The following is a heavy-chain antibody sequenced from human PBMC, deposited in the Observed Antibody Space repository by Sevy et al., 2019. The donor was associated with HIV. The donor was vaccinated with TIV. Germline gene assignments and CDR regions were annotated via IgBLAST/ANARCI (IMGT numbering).Heavy chain of an antibody. CDR1: GFTFSSYS. V-gene: IGHV3-21*01. Sequence: GGSLRLSCAASGFTFSSYSMNWVRQAPGKELEWVSSISSSSSYIYYADSVKGRFTISRDNAKNSLYLQMNSLRAEDTAVYYCAREESESRGYFDYWGQGTLVTVSS. D-gene: IGHD3-10*01. CDR2: ISSSSSYI. CDR3: AREESESRGYFDY. J-gene: IGHJ4*02.